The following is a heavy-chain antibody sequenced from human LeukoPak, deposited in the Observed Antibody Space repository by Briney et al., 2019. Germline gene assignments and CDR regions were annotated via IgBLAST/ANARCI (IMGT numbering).Heavy chain of an antibody. CDR3: ARDTVAVAGKEVRAFDI. D-gene: IGHD6-19*01. Sequence: SETLSLTCTVSGGSISSSYWSWIRQPPGKGLEWIGYIYYSGSTNYNPSLKSRVTISVDTSKNQFSLKLSSVTAADTAVYYCARDTVAVAGKEVRAFDIWGQGTMVTVSS. J-gene: IGHJ3*02. V-gene: IGHV4-59*01. CDR2: IYYSGST. CDR1: GGSISSSY.